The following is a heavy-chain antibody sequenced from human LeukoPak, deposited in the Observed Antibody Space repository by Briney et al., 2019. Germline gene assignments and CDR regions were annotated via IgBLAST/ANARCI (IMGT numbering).Heavy chain of an antibody. J-gene: IGHJ4*02. CDR2: VNFDGSST. CDR1: GITFSSYW. D-gene: IGHD1-26*01. V-gene: IGHV3-74*03. CDR3: ARAGPPYYYFDY. Sequence: GGSLRLSCAASGITFSSYWMHWVRQAPGKGLVWVSRVNFDGSSTKYADSVKGRFTISRDNAKNTLYLQMNSLRAEDTAVYYCARAGPPYYYFDYWGQGTLVTVSS.